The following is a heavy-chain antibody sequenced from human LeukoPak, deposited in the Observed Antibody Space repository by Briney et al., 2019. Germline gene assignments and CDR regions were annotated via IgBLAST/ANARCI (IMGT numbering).Heavy chain of an antibody. CDR2: INPNSGGT. V-gene: IGHV1-2*02. CDR3: ASISHYDSSGYYYPAY. J-gene: IGHJ1*01. Sequence: WASVKLSCKASGYTFTGYYMHWVRQAPGQGLEWMGWINPNSGGTNYAQKFQGRVTTTRDTSISTAYMELSRLRSDDTAVYYCASISHYDSSGYYYPAYWGQGTLVSASS. CDR1: GYTFTGYY. D-gene: IGHD3-22*01.